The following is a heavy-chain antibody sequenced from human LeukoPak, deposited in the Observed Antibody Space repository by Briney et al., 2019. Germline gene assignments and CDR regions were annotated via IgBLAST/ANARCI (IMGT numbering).Heavy chain of an antibody. Sequence: PSETLSLTCAVYGGSFSGYYWSCMRQPPGKGLEWIGEINHSGSTNYNPSPKSRVTISVDTSKNQFSLKLSSVTAADTAVYYCARGRTLYFETAAGTSVAFDIWVQGTMVTVSS. J-gene: IGHJ3*02. V-gene: IGHV4-34*01. CDR1: GGSFSGYY. CDR3: ARGRTLYFETAAGTSVAFDI. CDR2: INHSGST. D-gene: IGHD6-13*01.